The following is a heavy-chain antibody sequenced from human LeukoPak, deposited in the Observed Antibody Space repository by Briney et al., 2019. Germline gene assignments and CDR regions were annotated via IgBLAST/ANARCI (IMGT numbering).Heavy chain of an antibody. V-gene: IGHV5-51*01. CDR1: GYSFTTYW. Sequence: GESLQISCKASGYSFTTYWIGWVRQTPGKGLEWMGIIYPGDSDTRYSPSFQGQVTISADKSISTAYLQWSSLKASDSGIYYCARRGEGAEWFDPWGQGTLVTVSS. CDR2: IYPGDSDT. J-gene: IGHJ5*02. D-gene: IGHD1-26*01. CDR3: ARRGEGAEWFDP.